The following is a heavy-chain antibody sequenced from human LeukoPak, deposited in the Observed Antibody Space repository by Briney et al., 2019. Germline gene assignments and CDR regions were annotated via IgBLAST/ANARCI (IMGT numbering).Heavy chain of an antibody. CDR2: IYASGST. V-gene: IGHV4-4*07. J-gene: IGHJ5*02. CDR3: ARERARGSWFDP. CDR1: GGSISSYY. D-gene: IGHD1-26*01. Sequence: SETLSLTCTVSGGSISSYYWSWIRQPAGKGLEWIGRIYASGSTNYNPSLKSRVTMSVDTSKNQFSLKLSSVTAADTAVYYCARERARGSWFDPWGQGTLVTVSS.